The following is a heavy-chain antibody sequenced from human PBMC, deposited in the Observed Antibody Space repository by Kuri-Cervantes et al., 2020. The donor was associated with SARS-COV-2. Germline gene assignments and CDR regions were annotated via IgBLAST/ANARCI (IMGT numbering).Heavy chain of an antibody. D-gene: IGHD1-26*01. CDR2: IYYSGST. CDR3: ARVGARYYFDY. V-gene: IGHV4-39*01. CDR1: GGSISSSSYY. J-gene: IGHJ4*02. Sequence: ESLKISCPVSGGSISSSSYYWGWIRQPPGKGLEWIGSIYYSGSTYYNPSLKSRVTISVDTSKNQFSLKLSSVTAADTAVYYCARVGARYYFDYWGQGTLVTVSS.